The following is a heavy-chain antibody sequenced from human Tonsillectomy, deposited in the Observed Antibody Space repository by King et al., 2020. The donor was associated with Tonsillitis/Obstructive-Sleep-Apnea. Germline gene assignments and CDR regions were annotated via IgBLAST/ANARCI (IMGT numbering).Heavy chain of an antibody. CDR3: ARDSGTYHFDY. V-gene: IGHV3-11*06. CDR1: GFTFSDYY. CDR2: ISSSSSYT. Sequence: VQLVESGGGLVKPGGSLRLSCAASGFTFSDYYMSWIRQAPGKGLEWVSYISSSSSYTNYADSVKGRFTISRDNSKNSLYLQMNSLRAEDTAVYYCARDSGTYHFDYWGQGTLVTVSS. J-gene: IGHJ4*02. D-gene: IGHD1-26*01.